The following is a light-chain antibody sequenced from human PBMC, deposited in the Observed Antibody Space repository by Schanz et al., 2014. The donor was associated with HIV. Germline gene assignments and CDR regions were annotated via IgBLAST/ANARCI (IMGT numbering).Light chain of an antibody. Sequence: QSALAQPASMSASPGQSITISCVGSGTDIGDDNYVSWYQHHPGTAPKLLIFDVNIRPSGVSDRFAGSKSGNTASLSISGLQPEDEADYYCSSYSVYGARGVIVGTGPKVT. CDR3: SSYSVYGARGVI. J-gene: IGLJ6*01. CDR1: GTDIGDDNY. V-gene: IGLV2-14*03. CDR2: DVN.